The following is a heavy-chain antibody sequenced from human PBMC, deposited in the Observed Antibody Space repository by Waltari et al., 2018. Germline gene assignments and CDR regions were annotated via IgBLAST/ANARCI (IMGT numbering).Heavy chain of an antibody. Sequence: QVQLQQSGPGLVKPSQTLSLTCAISGDSVSSNSSAWNWIRQSPSRGLEWLGMTYYRSKWYNDSAVAVKSRLTIDPDTSKNQFSLQLTSVTPDDTAVYYCARTGSRGTYYDYWGQGTLVTVSS. CDR3: ARTGSRGTYYDY. D-gene: IGHD1-1*01. J-gene: IGHJ4*02. V-gene: IGHV6-1*01. CDR1: GDSVSSNSSA. CDR2: TYYRSKWYN.